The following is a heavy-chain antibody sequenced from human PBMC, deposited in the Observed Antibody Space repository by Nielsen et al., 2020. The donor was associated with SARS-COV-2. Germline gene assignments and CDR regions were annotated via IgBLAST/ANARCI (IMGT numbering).Heavy chain of an antibody. J-gene: IGHJ3*02. V-gene: IGHV3-30*18. CDR2: ISYDGRNK. CDR3: AKDLQWERPRKAFDI. D-gene: IGHD1-26*01. Sequence: GGSLRLSCAASGFIFSSYDMYWVRQAPGKGLEWVALISYDGRNKYYAGSVKGRFTISRDNSKNALYLHMNSLRAEDTAVYSCAKDLQWERPRKAFDIWGRGTVVTVSS. CDR1: GFIFSSYD.